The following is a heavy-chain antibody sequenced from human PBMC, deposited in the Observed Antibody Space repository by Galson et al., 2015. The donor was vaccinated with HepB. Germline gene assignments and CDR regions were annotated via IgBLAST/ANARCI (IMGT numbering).Heavy chain of an antibody. Sequence: SVKVSCKASGYTFTSYAMHWVRQAPGQRLEWMGWINAGNGNTKYSQKFQGRVTITRDPSASTAYMELSSLRSEDTAVYYCAGDYGDYAAFDIWGQGTMVTVSS. V-gene: IGHV1-3*01. J-gene: IGHJ3*02. CDR3: AGDYGDYAAFDI. D-gene: IGHD4-17*01. CDR1: GYTFTSYA. CDR2: INAGNGNT.